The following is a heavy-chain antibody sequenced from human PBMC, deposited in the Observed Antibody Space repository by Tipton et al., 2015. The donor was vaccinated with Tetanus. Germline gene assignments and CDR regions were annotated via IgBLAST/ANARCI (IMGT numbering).Heavy chain of an antibody. Sequence: TLSPTCTVSGGSVSSGSYYWNWIRQPPGKGLEWIGYFFYNGNTNYIPSLKSRVTISADTSKNQVSLRLNSVTAADTAVYFCARGGWFPTYFDLWGRGTLVTVSS. D-gene: IGHD6-19*01. CDR1: GGSVSSGSYY. V-gene: IGHV4-61*01. J-gene: IGHJ2*01. CDR2: FFYNGNT. CDR3: ARGGWFPTYFDL.